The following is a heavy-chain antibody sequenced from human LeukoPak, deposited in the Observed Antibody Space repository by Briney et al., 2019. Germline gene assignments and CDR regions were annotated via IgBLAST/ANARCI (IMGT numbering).Heavy chain of an antibody. J-gene: IGHJ4*02. CDR1: GLTFTNAW. CDR2: IKGKTDGGTT. V-gene: IGHV3-15*01. Sequence: GGSLRLSCAASGLTFTNAWMSWVRQAPGKGLEWVGHIKGKTDGGTTDYAAPVKGRFTISRDDSKNTLYLQMNSLKTEDTAVYYCTTTRRFLEWLLGYYFDYWGQGTLLTVSS. D-gene: IGHD3-3*01. CDR3: TTTRRFLEWLLGYYFDY.